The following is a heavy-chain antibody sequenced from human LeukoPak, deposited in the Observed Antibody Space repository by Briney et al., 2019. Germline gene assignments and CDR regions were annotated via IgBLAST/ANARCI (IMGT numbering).Heavy chain of an antibody. D-gene: IGHD4-11*01. CDR2: IYHSGST. CDR3: ARAPHSNPSQYYFDY. J-gene: IGHJ4*02. CDR1: GYSISSGYY. V-gene: IGHV4-38-2*02. Sequence: PSETLSLTCTVSGYSISSGYYWGWIRQPPGKGLEWIGSIYHSGSTYYNPSLKSRVTISVDTSKNQFSLKLSSVTAAVTAVYYCARAPHSNPSQYYFDYWGQGTLVTVSS.